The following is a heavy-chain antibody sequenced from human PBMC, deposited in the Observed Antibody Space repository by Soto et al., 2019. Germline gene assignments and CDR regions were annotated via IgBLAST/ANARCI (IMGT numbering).Heavy chain of an antibody. CDR3: AKSNYYYDSSGYGDY. J-gene: IGHJ4*02. CDR2: ISGSGGST. D-gene: IGHD3-22*01. Sequence: GGSLRLSCAASGFTFSSYAMSWVRQAPGKGLEWVSAISGSGGSTYYADSVKGRFTISRDNSKNTLYLQMNSLRAEDTAVYYCAKSNYYYDSSGYGDYWGQGTLVIVSS. V-gene: IGHV3-23*01. CDR1: GFTFSSYA.